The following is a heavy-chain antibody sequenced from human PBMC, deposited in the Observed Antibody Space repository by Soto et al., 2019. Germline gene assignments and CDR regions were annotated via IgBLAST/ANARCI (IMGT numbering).Heavy chain of an antibody. V-gene: IGHV3-30*03. Sequence: PGGSLRLSCAASGFTFSNYGMHWVRQASGKGLEWVTVISFDGSNKYYADSVKGRFTVSRDNSENTLSLQMNSLRGEDTAVYYCAIPPGGYYYYGMDVWGQGTTVTVSS. J-gene: IGHJ6*02. CDR3: AIPPGGYYYYGMDV. CDR1: GFTFSNYG. D-gene: IGHD3-10*01. CDR2: ISFDGSNK.